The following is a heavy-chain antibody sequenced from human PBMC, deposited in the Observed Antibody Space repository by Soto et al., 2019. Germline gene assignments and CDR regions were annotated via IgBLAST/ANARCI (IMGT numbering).Heavy chain of an antibody. D-gene: IGHD2-15*01. CDR1: GFTFSIYE. CDR2: ISSSGSTI. Sequence: GGSLRLSCAASGFTFSIYEMNWVRQAPGKGLEWVSYISSSGSTIYYADSVKGRFTISRDNAKNSLYLQMNSLRAEDTAVYYCARVWIAARREENWFDPWGQGTLVTVSS. CDR3: ARVWIAARREENWFDP. V-gene: IGHV3-48*03. J-gene: IGHJ5*02.